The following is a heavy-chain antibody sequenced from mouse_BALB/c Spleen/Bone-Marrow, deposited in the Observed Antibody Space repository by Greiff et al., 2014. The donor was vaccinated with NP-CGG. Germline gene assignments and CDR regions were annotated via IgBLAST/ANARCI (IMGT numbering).Heavy chain of an antibody. CDR2: IIPNSGYS. Sequence: QVQFQQSGAELARPGASVKMSCQASGYTFTRYTMHWEKKRPGQGLEWIGYIIPNSGYSNYNQKFKDKATLTADKSSSTAYMQLSSLTSEDSAVYYCTIRYYAMDYWGQGTSVTVSS. V-gene: IGHV1-4*01. D-gene: IGHD1-1*01. J-gene: IGHJ4*01. CDR3: TIRYYAMDY. CDR1: GYTFTRYT.